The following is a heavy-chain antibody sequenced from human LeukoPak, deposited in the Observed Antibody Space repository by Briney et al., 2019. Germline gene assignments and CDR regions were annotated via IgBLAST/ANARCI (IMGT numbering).Heavy chain of an antibody. J-gene: IGHJ5*02. Sequence: GASVKVSCKTSGYSENFYGITWVRQVAGQGLEWMGWINPNSGGTNYAQKFQGRVTVTRDTSISTAYMELSRLGSDDTAVYYCARAGYGSGNDPNWFDPWGQGTLVTVSS. CDR2: INPNSGGT. D-gene: IGHD3-10*01. CDR1: GYSENFYG. V-gene: IGHV1-2*02. CDR3: ARAGYGSGNDPNWFDP.